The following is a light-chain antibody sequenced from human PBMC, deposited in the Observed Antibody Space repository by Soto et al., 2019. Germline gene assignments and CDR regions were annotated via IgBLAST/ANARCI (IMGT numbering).Light chain of an antibody. Sequence: QSALTQAASVSGYPGQSITISCTGTSSDVGGYNYVSWYQQHPGKAPKLMIYDVSNRPSGVSNRFSGSKSGNTASLTISGLQAEDEADYYCSSYTSSSTPLGVFGGGTKVTVL. CDR1: SSDVGGYNY. CDR3: SSYTSSSTPLGV. J-gene: IGLJ3*02. V-gene: IGLV2-14*01. CDR2: DVS.